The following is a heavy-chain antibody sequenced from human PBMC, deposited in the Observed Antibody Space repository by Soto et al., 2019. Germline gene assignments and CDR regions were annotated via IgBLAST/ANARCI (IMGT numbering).Heavy chain of an antibody. Sequence: EVQRVESGGGLVQPGGSLRLSCAGSGFTFSNYWMHWVRQAPGKGLEWVSRIDHDGPTDYADSVRGRFTSSRDNAENTLYLQMNCQSPEDTAVYYCVRDSHGDYWGQGTLVTVSS. CDR1: GFTFSNYW. V-gene: IGHV3-74*01. CDR3: VRDSHGDY. J-gene: IGHJ4*02. CDR2: IDHDGPT.